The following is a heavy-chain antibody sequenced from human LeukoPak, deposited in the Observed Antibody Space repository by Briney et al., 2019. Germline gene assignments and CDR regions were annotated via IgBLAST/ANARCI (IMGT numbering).Heavy chain of an antibody. CDR1: GFTFSDYY. Sequence: GGSLRLSCAASGFTFSDYYMSWIRQAPGKGLEWVSYISSSSSYTNYADSVKGQFTISRDNAKNSLYLQMNSLRAEDTAVYYCAISNNWNALDYSGQGTLVTVFS. V-gene: IGHV3-11*06. CDR2: ISSSSSYT. D-gene: IGHD1-20*01. J-gene: IGHJ4*02. CDR3: AISNNWNALDY.